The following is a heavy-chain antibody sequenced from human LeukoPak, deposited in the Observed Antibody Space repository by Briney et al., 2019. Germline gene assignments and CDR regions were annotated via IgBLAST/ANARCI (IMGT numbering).Heavy chain of an antibody. CDR2: ISWNSGSI. Sequence: GGSLRLSCAASGFTFDDYAMHWVRQAPGKGLEGVSGISWNSGSIGYADSVKGRFTISRDNAKNSLYLQMNSLRAEDTALYYCAKDMRRGIAVAGLDYWGQGTLVTVSS. D-gene: IGHD6-19*01. CDR3: AKDMRRGIAVAGLDY. V-gene: IGHV3-9*01. CDR1: GFTFDDYA. J-gene: IGHJ4*02.